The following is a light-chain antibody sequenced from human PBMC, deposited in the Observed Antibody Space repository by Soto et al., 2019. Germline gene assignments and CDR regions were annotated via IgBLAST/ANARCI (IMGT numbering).Light chain of an antibody. CDR2: SDN. J-gene: IGLJ2*01. CDR1: NSNIGSNY. CDR3: AAWDDSLSCPV. V-gene: IGLV1-47*02. Sequence: QAVVTQSPSASGTPGQRVTISCSGGNSNIGSNYVHWYQQRPGTAPKLLMHSDNQRPSGAPDRFSGSKSGTSASLVISGLRSEDEASYYCAAWDDSLSCPVFGGGTKLTVL.